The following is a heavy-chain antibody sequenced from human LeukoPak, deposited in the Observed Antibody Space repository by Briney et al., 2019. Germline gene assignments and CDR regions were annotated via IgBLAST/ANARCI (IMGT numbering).Heavy chain of an antibody. CDR1: GFTFDDYG. D-gene: IGHD1-26*01. V-gene: IGHV3-20*04. J-gene: IGHJ4*02. Sequence: GGSLRLSCAASGFTFDDYGMSWVRQAPGKGLEWVSGINWNGGSTGYADSVKGRFTISRDNAKNSLYLQMNSLRVEDTAVYYCARVYSGGRYYFDYWGQGTLVTVSS. CDR3: ARVYSGGRYYFDY. CDR2: INWNGGST.